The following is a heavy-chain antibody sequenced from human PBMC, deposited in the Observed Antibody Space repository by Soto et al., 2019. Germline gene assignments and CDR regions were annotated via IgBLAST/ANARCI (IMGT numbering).Heavy chain of an antibody. CDR2: INPSSGAT. Sequence: GASVKVSCKASGYSFTDYYIHWVRQAPGQGLEWMGWINPSSGATKYAQNFQGRVTMTRVTSIRTAYMVLGSLRSGDTALYYCAKDPNIVVGTGGLDVWGQGTLVTVSS. V-gene: IGHV1-2*02. CDR3: AKDPNIVVGTGGLDV. CDR1: GYSFTDYY. D-gene: IGHD2-21*01. J-gene: IGHJ4*02.